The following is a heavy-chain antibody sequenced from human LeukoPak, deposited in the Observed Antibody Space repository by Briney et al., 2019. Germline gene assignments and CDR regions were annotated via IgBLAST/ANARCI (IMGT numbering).Heavy chain of an antibody. Sequence: PSETLSLTCAVSGGSISSSNWWSWVRQPPGKGLEWVANIKQDGSEKYYVDSVKGRFTISRDNAKNSLYLQMNSLRAEDTAVYHCARDETQLELLDYWGQGTLVTVSS. J-gene: IGHJ4*02. CDR3: ARDETQLELLDY. D-gene: IGHD1-1*01. CDR2: IKQDGSEK. V-gene: IGHV3-7*01. CDR1: GGSISSSNW.